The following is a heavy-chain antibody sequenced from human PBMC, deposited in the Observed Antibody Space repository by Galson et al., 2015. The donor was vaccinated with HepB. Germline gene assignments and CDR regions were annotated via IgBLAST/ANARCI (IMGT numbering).Heavy chain of an antibody. J-gene: IGHJ5*02. V-gene: IGHV3-7*01. Sequence: SLRLSCAASGFNFKNYWMNWVGQAPEKGLEWVAKIKGEGSEKYYLDSVKGRFTISRDNVNNSLDLQMNSLRGEDTAVYFCTRGLEGGNYLFRGWQSRYNFFDPWGQGTLVIVSS. CDR2: IKGEGSEK. CDR1: GFNFKNYW. CDR3: TRGLEGGNYLFRGWQSRYNFFDP. D-gene: IGHD1-26*01.